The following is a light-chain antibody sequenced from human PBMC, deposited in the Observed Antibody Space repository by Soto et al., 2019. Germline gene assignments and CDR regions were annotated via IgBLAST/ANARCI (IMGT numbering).Light chain of an antibody. Sequence: EIVLTQSPGTLSLSPGERATLSCRASQSVSSSYLAWYQQKPGQAPRLLIYGASSRATGIPDRFSGSGSGTDFTLTISRLEPEDFAVYYCKQYCSSPSITFGQGTRLEIQ. V-gene: IGKV3-20*01. CDR3: KQYCSSPSIT. CDR1: QSVSSSY. CDR2: GAS. J-gene: IGKJ5*01.